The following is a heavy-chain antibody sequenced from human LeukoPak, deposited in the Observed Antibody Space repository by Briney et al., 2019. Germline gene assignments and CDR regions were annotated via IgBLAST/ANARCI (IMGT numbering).Heavy chain of an antibody. CDR2: IYHSGST. CDR3: ARILNVLRFLEWLLGEFDP. J-gene: IGHJ5*02. V-gene: IGHV4-38-2*01. Sequence: SETLSLTCAVSGYSISSGYYWGWIRQPPGKGLEWIGSIYHSGSTYYNPSLKSRVTISVDTSKNQFSLKLSSVTAADTAVYYCARILNVLRFLEWLLGEFDPWGQGTLVTVSS. D-gene: IGHD3-3*01. CDR1: GYSISSGYY.